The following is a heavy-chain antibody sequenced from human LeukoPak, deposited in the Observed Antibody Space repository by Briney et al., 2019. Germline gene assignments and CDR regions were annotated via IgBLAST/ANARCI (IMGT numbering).Heavy chain of an antibody. Sequence: SETLSLTCAVYGGSFSGYYWSWTRQPPGKGLEWIGEINHSGSTNYNPSLKSRVTISVDPSKNQFSLKLRSVTAADTAVYYCARGDLGSCSGGSCYGDWFDPWGQGTLVTVSS. CDR1: GGSFSGYY. V-gene: IGHV4-34*01. J-gene: IGHJ5*02. D-gene: IGHD2-15*01. CDR2: INHSGST. CDR3: ARGDLGSCSGGSCYGDWFDP.